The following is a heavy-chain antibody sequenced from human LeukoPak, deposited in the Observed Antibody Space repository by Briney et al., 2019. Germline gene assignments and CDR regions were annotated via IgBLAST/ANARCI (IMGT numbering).Heavy chain of an antibody. CDR3: ATGGSYSPLDY. CDR1: GYTFTDYY. CDR2: INPNSGDT. J-gene: IGHJ4*02. V-gene: IGHV1-2*02. Sequence: ASVKVSCKASGYTFTDYYIDWVRQAPGQGLEWMGWINPNSGDTSYTQRFRGRVTMTRDTSISTVYMELSSLRSEDTAVYYCATGGSYSPLDYWGQGTLVTVSS. D-gene: IGHD1-26*01.